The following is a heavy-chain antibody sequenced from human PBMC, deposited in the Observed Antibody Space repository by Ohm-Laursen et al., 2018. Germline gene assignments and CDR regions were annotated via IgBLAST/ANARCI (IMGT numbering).Heavy chain of an antibody. CDR2: ITPMFGTA. J-gene: IGHJ1*01. CDR1: GGTFSSYA. D-gene: IGHD3-10*01. V-gene: IGHV1-69*13. Sequence: EASVKVSCKASGGTFSSYAISWVRQAPGQGLEWLGEITPMFGTANYAQKFQGRVTITADESTSTAYMDLSSLRSEDTAIYYCARDGLGTRGYFHHWGQGSLVTVSS. CDR3: ARDGLGTRGYFHH.